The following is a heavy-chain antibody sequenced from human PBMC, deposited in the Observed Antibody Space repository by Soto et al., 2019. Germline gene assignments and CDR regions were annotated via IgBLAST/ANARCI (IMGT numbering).Heavy chain of an antibody. J-gene: IGHJ4*02. CDR2: IYYSGST. CDR1: GGSIISGGYY. CDR3: ARIGHYYDSSGSNYYFDY. V-gene: IGHV4-31*03. Sequence: LSLTFTVAGGSIISGGYYWSWIRQHPGKGLEWIGYIYYSGSTYYNPSLKSRVTISVDTSKNQFSLKLSSVTAADTAVYYCARIGHYYDSSGSNYYFDYWGQGTLVTV. D-gene: IGHD3-22*01.